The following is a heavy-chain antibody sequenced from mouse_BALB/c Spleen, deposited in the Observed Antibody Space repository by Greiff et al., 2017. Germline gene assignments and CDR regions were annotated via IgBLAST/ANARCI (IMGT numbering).Heavy chain of an antibody. CDR2: ISSGGST. V-gene: IGHV5-6-5*01. J-gene: IGHJ3*01. D-gene: IGHD2-4*01. CDR3: ASYDYDEGFAY. CDR1: GFTFSSYA. Sequence: EVMLVESGGGLVKPGGSLKLSCAASGFTFSSYAMSWVRQTPEKRLEWVASISSGGSTYYPDSVKGRFTISRDNARNILYLQMSSLRSEDTAMYYCASYDYDEGFAYWGQGTLVTVSA.